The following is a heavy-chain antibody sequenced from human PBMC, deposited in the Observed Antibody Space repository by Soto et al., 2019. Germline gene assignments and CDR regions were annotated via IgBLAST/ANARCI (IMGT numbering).Heavy chain of an antibody. Sequence: GGSLRLSCAASGFTFSSYSMNWVLQAPWKGLEWVSSISSSSSYIYYADSVKGRFTISRDNAKNSLYLQMNSLRAEDTAVYYCARNDYYDSSGYLFDYWGQGTLVTVSS. V-gene: IGHV3-21*01. J-gene: IGHJ4*01. CDR2: ISSSSSYI. CDR1: GFTFSSYS. D-gene: IGHD3-22*01. CDR3: ARNDYYDSSGYLFDY.